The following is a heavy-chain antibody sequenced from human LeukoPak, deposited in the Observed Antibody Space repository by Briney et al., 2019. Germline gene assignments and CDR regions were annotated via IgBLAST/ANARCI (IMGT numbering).Heavy chain of an antibody. CDR2: ISGSGGST. J-gene: IGHJ6*02. CDR1: GFTFSSYA. CDR3: AKVQQLVGYYYYGMDV. Sequence: GGSLRLSCAASGFTFSSYAMSWVRQAPGKVLEWVAAISGSGGSTYYADSVKGRFTISRDNSKNTLYLQMNSLRAEDTAVYYCAKVQQLVGYYYYGMDVWGQGTTVTVSS. D-gene: IGHD6-13*01. V-gene: IGHV3-23*01.